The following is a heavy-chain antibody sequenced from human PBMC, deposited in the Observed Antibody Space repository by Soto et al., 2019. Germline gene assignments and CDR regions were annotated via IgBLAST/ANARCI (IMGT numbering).Heavy chain of an antibody. J-gene: IGHJ4*02. CDR3: ARGVVVVVGSTEENFDH. CDR2: ISSSGDTI. D-gene: IGHD2-21*01. V-gene: IGHV3-48*02. CDR1: GFTFSTYS. Sequence: EVQLVESGGGLVQPGGSLRLSCAASGFTFSTYSMNWVRQAPGKGLEWVSYISSSGDTIHYAASVKGRFTISRDNAKNSLYPQMNSLIDEDTAVYYCARGVVVVVGSTEENFDHWGRGTQVTVSS.